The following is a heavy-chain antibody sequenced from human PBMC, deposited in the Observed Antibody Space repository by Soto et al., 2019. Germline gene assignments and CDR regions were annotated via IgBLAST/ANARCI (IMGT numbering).Heavy chain of an antibody. D-gene: IGHD3-22*01. CDR2: VYYSGST. CDR1: GGSISSGNYY. J-gene: IGHJ4*02. V-gene: IGHV4-30-4*01. Sequence: PSETLSLTCTVSGGSISSGNYYWTWIRQPPGKGLEWLGYVYYSGSTYYSPSLKSRVTISVDTSKNQFSLKLTSVTAADTAVYYCAREERGYFFLDYWGQGTLVTVSS. CDR3: AREERGYFFLDY.